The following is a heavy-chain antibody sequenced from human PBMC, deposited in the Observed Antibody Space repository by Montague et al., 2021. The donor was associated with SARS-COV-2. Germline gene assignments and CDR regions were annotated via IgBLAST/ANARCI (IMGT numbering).Heavy chain of an antibody. CDR3: ARDSGITGADDY. CDR2: ISRDSAEV. V-gene: IGHV3-48*02. D-gene: IGHD1-14*01. Sequence: SRRLSCAASGFTFSEYHMTWVRQAPGKGLQWVSYISRDSAEVYYAESVKGRFSISRDNDRSALYLQLNNLRNEDTATYYCARDSGITGADDYWGQGTL. J-gene: IGHJ4*02. CDR1: GFTFSEYH.